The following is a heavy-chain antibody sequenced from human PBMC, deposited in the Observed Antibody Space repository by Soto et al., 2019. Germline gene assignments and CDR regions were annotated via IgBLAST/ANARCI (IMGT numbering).Heavy chain of an antibody. V-gene: IGHV3-21*01. CDR2: ISSSSSYI. D-gene: IGHD2-2*01. CDR3: ARGYCSSTSCRYGGGYYYYYGMDV. J-gene: IGHJ6*01. Sequence: GGSLRLSCAASGFTFSSYSMNWVRQAPGKGLEWVSSISSSSSYIYYADSVKGRFTISRDNAKNSLYLQMNSLRAEDTAVYYCARGYCSSTSCRYGGGYYYYYGMDVWGQGTTVPVSS. CDR1: GFTFSSYS.